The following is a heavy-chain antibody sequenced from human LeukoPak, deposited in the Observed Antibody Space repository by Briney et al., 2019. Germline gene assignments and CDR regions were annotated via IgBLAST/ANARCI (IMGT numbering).Heavy chain of an antibody. V-gene: IGHV3-30*18. CDR1: GFTFGDYW. Sequence: GGSLRLSCAASGFTFGDYWMHWVRQAPGKGLEWVALISYDGSNKYYADSVKGRFTISRDNSKNTLYLQMNSLRAEDTAVYYCAKDITSSGFDAFDIWGQGTMVTVSS. J-gene: IGHJ3*02. CDR2: ISYDGSNK. D-gene: IGHD3-22*01. CDR3: AKDITSSGFDAFDI.